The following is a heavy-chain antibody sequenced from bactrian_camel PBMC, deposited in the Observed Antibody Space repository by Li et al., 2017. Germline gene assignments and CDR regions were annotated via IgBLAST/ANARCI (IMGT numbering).Heavy chain of an antibody. CDR2: TYRDNGCT. D-gene: IGHD2*01. V-gene: IGHV3S1*01. CDR1: GFTYSSGSC. Sequence: HVQLVESGGGTVQAGGSLKVSCTASGFTYSSGSCMAWFRQAPGKERERVATTYRDNGCTSYADSVKGRFTISRDNAKNTLYLELNTVKTEDTAMYYCSKGSLQAAALERGQGTQVTVS. CDR3: SKGSLQAAALE. J-gene: IGHJ4*01.